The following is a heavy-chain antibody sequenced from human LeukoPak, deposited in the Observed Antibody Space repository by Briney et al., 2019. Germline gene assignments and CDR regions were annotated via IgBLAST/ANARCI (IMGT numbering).Heavy chain of an antibody. J-gene: IGHJ4*02. D-gene: IGHD4-23*01. V-gene: IGHV3-30*03. CDR3: ARDLVVTPEYYFDY. Sequence: GSLRLSCAASGFTFSSYGMHWVRQAPGKGLEWVAVMSYDGSNKYYADSVKGRFTISRDNSKNTLYLQMNSLRAEDTAVYYCARDLVVTPEYYFDYWGQGTLVTVSS. CDR2: MSYDGSNK. CDR1: GFTFSSYG.